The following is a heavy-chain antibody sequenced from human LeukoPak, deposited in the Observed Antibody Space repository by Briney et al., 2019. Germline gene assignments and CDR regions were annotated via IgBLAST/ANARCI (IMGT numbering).Heavy chain of an antibody. J-gene: IGHJ4*02. D-gene: IGHD4-17*01. CDR3: ARDGDGDYVFSYYFDY. Sequence: GGSLRLSYAASGFTFTSHGMSWVLQAPGKGLEWVSAISGSGGKTDYADSVKGRFTISRDNSKNTLYLQMNSLRVEDTAVYYCARDGDGDYVFSYYFDYWGQGTLVTVSS. CDR2: ISGSGGKT. CDR1: GFTFTSHG. V-gene: IGHV3-23*01.